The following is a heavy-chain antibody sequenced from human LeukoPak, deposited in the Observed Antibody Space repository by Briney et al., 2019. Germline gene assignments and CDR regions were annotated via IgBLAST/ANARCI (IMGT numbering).Heavy chain of an antibody. CDR2: IYHSGST. Sequence: PSETLSLTCAVSGYSISSGYYWGWIRQPPGKGLEWIGSIYHSGSTYCNPSLKSRVTISVDTSKNQFSLKLSSVTAADTAVYYCASGGSGAFDIWGQGTMVTVSS. CDR3: ASGGSGAFDI. D-gene: IGHD3-10*01. V-gene: IGHV4-38-2*01. CDR1: GYSISSGYY. J-gene: IGHJ3*02.